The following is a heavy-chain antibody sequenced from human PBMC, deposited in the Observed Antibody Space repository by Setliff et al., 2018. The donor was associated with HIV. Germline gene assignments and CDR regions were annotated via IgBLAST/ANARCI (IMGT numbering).Heavy chain of an antibody. V-gene: IGHV4-39*07. J-gene: IGHJ5*02. CDR2: VYNSGIT. CDR3: ATCRHRPSDWFDP. Sequence: LSLTCAASGGSVSSPSYYWGWIRQPPGKGLEWIGSVYNSGITFKNPSLKSRVSISVDRSGNQFSLRLTSVTAADTAVYYCATCRHRPSDWFDPWGQGTVVTVSS. CDR1: GGSVSSPSYY.